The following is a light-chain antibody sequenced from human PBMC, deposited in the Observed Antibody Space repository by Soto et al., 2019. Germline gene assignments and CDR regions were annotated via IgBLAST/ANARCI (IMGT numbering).Light chain of an antibody. J-gene: IGKJ2*01. Sequence: EIVLTQSPATLSLSPGERATLSCRASQSVSSYLAWYQQKPGQAPRLLIYDASNRATGIPARFSCSGSGTDFTLTISSLEPEDFAVDYCQQRSNWPPMYTFGKGTKLEIK. CDR3: QQRSNWPPMYT. CDR1: QSVSSY. V-gene: IGKV3-11*01. CDR2: DAS.